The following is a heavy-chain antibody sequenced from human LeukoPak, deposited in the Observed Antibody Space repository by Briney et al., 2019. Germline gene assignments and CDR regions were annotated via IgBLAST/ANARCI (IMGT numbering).Heavy chain of an antibody. CDR1: GGSISSSSYY. Sequence: SETLSLTCTVSGGSISSSSYYWGWIRQPPGKGLEWIGNIYYSGSTYYNPSLKSRVTISLDTSKNQFSLKLSSVTAADTAVYYCARDRLVIDYWGQGTLVTVSS. CDR2: IYYSGST. CDR3: ARDRLVIDY. V-gene: IGHV4-39*07. D-gene: IGHD6-6*01. J-gene: IGHJ4*02.